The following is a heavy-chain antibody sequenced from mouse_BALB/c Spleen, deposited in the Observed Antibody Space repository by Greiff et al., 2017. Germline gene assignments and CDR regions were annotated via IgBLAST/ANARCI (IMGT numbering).Heavy chain of an antibody. V-gene: IGHV5-12-1*01. D-gene: IGHD2-1*01. CDR2: ISSGGGST. CDR3: ARQIYYGNSYYYAMDY. Sequence: EVKLVESGGGLVKPGGSLKLSCAASGFAFSSYDMSWVRQTPEKRLEWVAYISSGGGSTYYPDTVKGRFTISRDNAKNTLYLQMSSLKSEDTAMYYCARQIYYGNSYYYAMDYWGQGTSVTVSS. J-gene: IGHJ4*01. CDR1: GFAFSSYD.